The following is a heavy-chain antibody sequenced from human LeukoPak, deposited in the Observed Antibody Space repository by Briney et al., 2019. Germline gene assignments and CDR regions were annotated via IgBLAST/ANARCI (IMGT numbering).Heavy chain of an antibody. V-gene: IGHV3-23*01. D-gene: IGHD3-22*01. CDR2: ISNDGGDA. J-gene: IGHJ4*02. CDR3: AKDLEDYYDSSGFDY. CDR1: GITFNNYA. Sequence: GGSLRLSCAASGITFNNYAMSWVRQAPGKGLEWVSAISNDGGDAKYADSVKGRFTISRDNSENTLYLQMNSLRAEDTAVYYCAKDLEDYYDSSGFDYWGQGTLVTVSS.